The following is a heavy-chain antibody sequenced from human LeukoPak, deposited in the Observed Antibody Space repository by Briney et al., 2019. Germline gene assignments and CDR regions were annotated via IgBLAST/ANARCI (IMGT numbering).Heavy chain of an antibody. J-gene: IGHJ3*02. Sequence: SETLSLTCTVSNVSISSGSHYWNWIRQPAGKGLEWIGRIYAGGRSNHNPFLRSRVTISVDTPKNQFSLKLSSVTAADTAVYYCARGGDIATDAFDIWGQGTMVTVSS. CDR2: IYAGGRS. CDR1: NVSISSGSHY. D-gene: IGHD5-12*01. V-gene: IGHV4-61*02. CDR3: ARGGDIATDAFDI.